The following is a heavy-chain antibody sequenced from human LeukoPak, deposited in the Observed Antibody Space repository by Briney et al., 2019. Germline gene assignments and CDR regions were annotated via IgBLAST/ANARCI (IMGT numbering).Heavy chain of an antibody. CDR3: ARDGVTSSVVY. V-gene: IGHV3-7*01. D-gene: IGHD2-21*02. Sequence: GGSLRLSCAASGFTFGSYWMSWVRQAPGKGLEWVANIKQAGSEKYYVDSVKGRFAISRDNAKNSLYLQMNSLRAEDTAVYYCARDGVTSSVVYWGQGTLVTVSS. CDR2: IKQAGSEK. J-gene: IGHJ4*02. CDR1: GFTFGSYW.